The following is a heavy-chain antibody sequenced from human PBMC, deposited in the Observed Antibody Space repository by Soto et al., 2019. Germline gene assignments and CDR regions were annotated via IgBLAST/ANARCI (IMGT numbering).Heavy chain of an antibody. CDR2: ISSSSSYI. CDR3: ARPGQQLDFDY. Sequence: GGSLRLSCAASGFTFSSYSMNWVRQAPGKGLEWVSSISSSSSYIYYADPVKGRFTISRDNAKNSLYLQMNSLRAEDTAVYYCARPGQQLDFDYWGQGTLVTVSS. V-gene: IGHV3-21*01. D-gene: IGHD6-13*01. CDR1: GFTFSSYS. J-gene: IGHJ4*02.